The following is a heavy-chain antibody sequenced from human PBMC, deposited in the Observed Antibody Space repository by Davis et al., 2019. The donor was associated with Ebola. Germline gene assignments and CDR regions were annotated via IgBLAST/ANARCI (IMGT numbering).Heavy chain of an antibody. J-gene: IGHJ6*02. V-gene: IGHV4-34*01. CDR2: INHSGST. Sequence: PSETLSLTCTVYGGSFSGYYWSWIRQPPGKGLEWIGEINHSGSTNYNPSLKSRVTISVDTSKNQFSLKLSSVTAADTAVYYCARGRAAAGSYGMDVWGQGTTVTVSS. CDR3: ARGRAAAGSYGMDV. D-gene: IGHD6-13*01. CDR1: GGSFSGYY.